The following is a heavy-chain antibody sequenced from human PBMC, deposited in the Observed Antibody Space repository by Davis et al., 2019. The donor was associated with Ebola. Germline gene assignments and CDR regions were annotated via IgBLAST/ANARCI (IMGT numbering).Heavy chain of an antibody. V-gene: IGHV3-48*02. D-gene: IGHD2-8*01. CDR1: GFTFSSYS. CDR3: ATVRGVCSDGVCSPYWYFHL. Sequence: SLKISCAASGFTFSSYSMNWLRQAPGKGLEWVSYIRDSSTTIYDADSLKGRFTISRDNAKKSLYLQMSSLRDEYTAVYYCATVRGVCSDGVCSPYWYFHLWGRGTLVTVSS. CDR2: IRDSSTTI. J-gene: IGHJ2*01.